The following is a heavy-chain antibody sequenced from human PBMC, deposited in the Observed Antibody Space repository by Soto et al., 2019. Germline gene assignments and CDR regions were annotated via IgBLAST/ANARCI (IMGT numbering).Heavy chain of an antibody. CDR3: ARVLGAPLYYFDY. D-gene: IGHD1-26*01. J-gene: IGHJ4*01. V-gene: IGHV4-38-2*02. CDR1: GYSISIGNY. Sequence: PXETLSLTCPVAGYSISIGNYWGWIRQPPGKRLEWIGSIYQSGSTYYNPSLRSRATISVDTSKNQFSLKLSSVTAADTAVYYCARVLGAPLYYFDYWGHGILVTVSS. CDR2: IYQSGST.